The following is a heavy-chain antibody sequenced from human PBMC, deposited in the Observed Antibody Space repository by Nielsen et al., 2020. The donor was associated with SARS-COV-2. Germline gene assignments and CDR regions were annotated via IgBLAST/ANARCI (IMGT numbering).Heavy chain of an antibody. CDR1: GASIRRGDYY. D-gene: IGHD3-10*01. CDR3: AARDYYGSTAVAF. V-gene: IGHV4-30-4*01. J-gene: IGHJ4*02. Sequence: SETLSLTCSVSGASIRRGDYYWSWIRQPPGAGLEWIASYYSGTTYYDPSLKSRLTLSVGTSRNQLSLRLSSVTAADSAVYFCAARDYYGSTAVAFWGQGTLVTVSS. CDR2: YYSGTT.